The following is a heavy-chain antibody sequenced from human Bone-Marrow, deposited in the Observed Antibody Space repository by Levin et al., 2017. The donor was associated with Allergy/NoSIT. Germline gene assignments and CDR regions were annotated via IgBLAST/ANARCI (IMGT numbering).Heavy chain of an antibody. Sequence: PGGSLRLSCAASGFTFSSYAMHWVRQAPGKGLEWVAVISYDGSEKYYVDSVKGRFTISRDNSKNTLFLQMDGLRTEDTAVYYCARVDVLGGYYRNGLDVWGQGTTVTVSS. CDR2: ISYDGSEK. V-gene: IGHV3-30*14. CDR1: GFTFSSYA. J-gene: IGHJ6*02. D-gene: IGHD3-3*01. CDR3: ARVDVLGGYYRNGLDV.